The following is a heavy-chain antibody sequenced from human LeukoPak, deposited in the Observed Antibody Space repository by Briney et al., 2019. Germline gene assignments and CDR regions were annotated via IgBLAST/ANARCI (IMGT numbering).Heavy chain of an antibody. V-gene: IGHV4-39*01. D-gene: IGHD1-26*01. CDR3: ASLVGATNYFDY. J-gene: IGHJ4*02. CDR1: GGSISSSSYY. Sequence: SETLSLTCTVSGGSISSSSYYWGWIRQPPGKGLEWIGSIYYSGSTYYNPSLKSRVTISVDTSKNQFSLKLSSVTAADTAVYYCASLVGATNYFDYWGQGTPVTVSS. CDR2: IYYSGST.